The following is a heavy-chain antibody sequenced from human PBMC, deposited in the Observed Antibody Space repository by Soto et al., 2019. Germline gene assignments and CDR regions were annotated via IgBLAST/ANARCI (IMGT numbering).Heavy chain of an antibody. CDR2: IYHSGST. CDR1: GGSISSSNW. CDR3: ARVRSLGTGTYYFDY. J-gene: IGHJ4*02. V-gene: IGHV4-4*02. Sequence: PSETLSLTCAVSGGSISSSNWWSWVRQPPGKGLEWIGEIYHSGSTNYNPSLKSRVTISVDRSKNQFSLKLSSVTAADTAVYYCARVRSLGTGTYYFDYWGQGTLVTVSS. D-gene: IGHD1-7*01.